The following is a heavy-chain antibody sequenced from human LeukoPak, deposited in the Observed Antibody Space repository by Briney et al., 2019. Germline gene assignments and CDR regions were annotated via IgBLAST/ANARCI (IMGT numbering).Heavy chain of an antibody. CDR2: IIPIFGTA. Sequence: SVKVSCKASGGTFSSYAISWVRQAPGQGLEWMGGIIPIFGTANYAQKFQGRVTITADESTSTAYMELSSLRSEDRAVYYCAREGGSHRYCSSTSCPYYFDYWGQGTLVTVSS. J-gene: IGHJ4*02. V-gene: IGHV1-69*13. D-gene: IGHD2-2*01. CDR3: AREGGSHRYCSSTSCPYYFDY. CDR1: GGTFSSYA.